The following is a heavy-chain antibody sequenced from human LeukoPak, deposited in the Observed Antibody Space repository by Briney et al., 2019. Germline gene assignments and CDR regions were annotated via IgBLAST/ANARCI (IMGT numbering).Heavy chain of an antibody. V-gene: IGHV5-51*01. CDR1: GYSFTSYW. D-gene: IGHD3-10*01. J-gene: IGHJ6*03. CDR3: ARHSVWLGELLYYYYYMDV. Sequence: GESLKISCKGSGYSFTSYWIGWVRPMPGKGLEWMGIIYPGDSDTRHSPSFQGQVTISADKSISTAYLQWSSLKASDTAMYYCARHSVWLGELLYYYYYMDVWGKGTTVTVSS. CDR2: IYPGDSDT.